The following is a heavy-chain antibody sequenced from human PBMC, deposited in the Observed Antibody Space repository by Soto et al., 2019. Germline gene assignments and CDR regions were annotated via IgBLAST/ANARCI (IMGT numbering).Heavy chain of an antibody. CDR3: AKGRGVLFYFDQ. V-gene: IGHV3-23*01. CDR2: ISGSGDNT. D-gene: IGHD2-21*01. J-gene: IGHJ4*02. CDR1: GFTFSTFA. Sequence: EVQLLESGGGLVQPGGSLRLSCAASGFTFSTFAMTWFRQAPGKGREWVSAISGSGDNTYYADSVKGRFTMSRDNSKSTLYLQMNSLRGDDTAVYHCAKGRGVLFYFDQWGQGTLVTVSS.